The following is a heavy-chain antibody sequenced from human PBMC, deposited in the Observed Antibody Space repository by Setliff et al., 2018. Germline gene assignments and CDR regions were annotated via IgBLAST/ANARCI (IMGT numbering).Heavy chain of an antibody. CDR2: IIPMFDTT. J-gene: IGHJ6*03. CDR3: ARVRDCSGGICHRGFHHYMDV. CDR1: GGTFSSYA. D-gene: IGHD2-15*01. Sequence: SVKVSCKASGGTFSSYAIDWVRQAPGQGLEWMGGIIPMFDTTNYAQRFRGRVTITADESTTTAYLELSSLRSEDTAVYYCARVRDCSGGICHRGFHHYMDVWGKGTTVTVSS. V-gene: IGHV1-69*13.